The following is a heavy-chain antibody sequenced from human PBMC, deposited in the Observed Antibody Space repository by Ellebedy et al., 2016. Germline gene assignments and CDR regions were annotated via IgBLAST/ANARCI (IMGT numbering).Heavy chain of an antibody. V-gene: IGHV5-51*01. CDR2: IYPDDSDI. Sequence: GESLKISCKGSGFRFSDYWIGWVRQMPGKGLEWMGSIYPDDSDIRYSPSFQGQVTVSADRSISTAFLQWSSLKASDTAMYYCARQYKSSWYDNWSDPWGQGTLVTVSS. CDR1: GFRFSDYW. CDR3: ARQYKSSWYDNWSDP. J-gene: IGHJ5*02. D-gene: IGHD6-13*01.